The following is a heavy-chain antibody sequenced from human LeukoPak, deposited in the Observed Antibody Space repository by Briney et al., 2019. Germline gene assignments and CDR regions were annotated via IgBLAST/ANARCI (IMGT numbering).Heavy chain of an antibody. J-gene: IGHJ5*02. CDR1: GYSFTSYW. CDR3: ARHLSDCSSTSCYGNWFDP. CDR2: IYPGDSAT. Sequence: PGESLKISCKGSGYSFTSYWIGWVRKMPGKGLEWMGIIYPGDSATRYSPSFQSQATISADKSLSTAYLQWSSLKASDTAMYYCARHLSDCSSTSCYGNWFDPWGQGTLVTVSS. V-gene: IGHV5-51*01. D-gene: IGHD2-2*01.